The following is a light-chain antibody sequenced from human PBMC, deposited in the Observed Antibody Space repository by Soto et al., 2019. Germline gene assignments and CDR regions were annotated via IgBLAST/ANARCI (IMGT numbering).Light chain of an antibody. CDR1: HSVSSN. J-gene: IGKJ2*01. CDR3: QQYNNWPVT. CDR2: SAS. Sequence: ETAMTQSPATLFVSPGERATLSCRASHSVSSNLAWYQQKPGQALTLLIYSASTRAAGVPARFSGSGSGTEFTLTISSLQSADSAVYYCQQYNNWPVTFGQGTKLEIK. V-gene: IGKV3-15*01.